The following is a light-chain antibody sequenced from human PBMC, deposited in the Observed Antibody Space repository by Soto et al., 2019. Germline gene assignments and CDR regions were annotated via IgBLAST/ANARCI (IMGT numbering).Light chain of an antibody. J-gene: IGKJ2*01. V-gene: IGKV1-39*01. CDR1: QRIRTS. Sequence: DVQMTQSPSSLSASVGDRVTITCRASQRIRTSLNWYQQKPGKAPKFLIYDASSLQSEVPSRFSGSGSGTDFTLTISNLQPEDFATYCCQQSYSVPPTFGQGTQLEI. CDR2: DAS. CDR3: QQSYSVPPT.